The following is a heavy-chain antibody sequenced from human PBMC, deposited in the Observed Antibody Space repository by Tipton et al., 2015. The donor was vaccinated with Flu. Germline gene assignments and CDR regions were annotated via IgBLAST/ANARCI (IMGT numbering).Heavy chain of an antibody. J-gene: IGHJ6*02. Sequence: SLRLSCAASGFTFSDDYMSWIRQAPGKGLEGVSHISSSGDTINYADSVKGRFTISRDNAKKSLYLQMNSLRAEDTAVYYCARDHPPSITVLGEITDYFGMDVWGQGTTVTVSS. V-gene: IGHV3-11*01. D-gene: IGHD3-3*01. CDR3: ARDHPPSITVLGEITDYFGMDV. CDR1: GFTFSDDY. CDR2: ISSSGDTI.